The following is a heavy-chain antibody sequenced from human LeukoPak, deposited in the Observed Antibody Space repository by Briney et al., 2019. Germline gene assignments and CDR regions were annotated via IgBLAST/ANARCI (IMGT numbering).Heavy chain of an antibody. J-gene: IGHJ6*03. V-gene: IGHV3-7*01. Sequence: GGSLRLSCAASGFPFSSYWMSWVRQAPGKGLEWVANIKQDGGEKFYVDSVKGRFTISRDNAKNSLYLQMNSLRAEDTAVYYCARVAVIYYYYMEVWGKGTTVTVSS. D-gene: IGHD2/OR15-2a*01. CDR2: IKQDGGEK. CDR1: GFPFSSYW. CDR3: ARVAVIYYYYMEV.